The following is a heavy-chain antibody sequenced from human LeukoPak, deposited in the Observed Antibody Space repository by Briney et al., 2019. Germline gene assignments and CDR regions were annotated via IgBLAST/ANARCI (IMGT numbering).Heavy chain of an antibody. D-gene: IGHD3-16*02. V-gene: IGHV4-31*03. CDR1: GGSISSGGYY. J-gene: IGHJ4*02. CDR3: ARAVYDYIWGSYRFDY. Sequence: SETLSLTCTVSGGSISSGGYYWSWIRLHPGKGLEWIGFIYYSGSTYYNPSLKSRVTFSVDTSKNQFSLKLSSVNAADTAVYYCARAVYDYIWGSYRFDYWGQGTLVTVSS. CDR2: IYYSGST.